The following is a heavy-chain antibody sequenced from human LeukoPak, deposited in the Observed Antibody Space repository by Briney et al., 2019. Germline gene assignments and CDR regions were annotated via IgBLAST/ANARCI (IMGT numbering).Heavy chain of an antibody. Sequence: GGSLRLSCAASGFTFSSYEMNWVRQAPGKGLEWVSYISSRGTTTYYADSVKGRFTISRDNAKNTLYLQMNSLRAEDTAVYYCVREPYCSGGSCYTSGFDCWGQGTLVTVSS. V-gene: IGHV3-48*03. CDR1: GFTFSSYE. CDR3: VREPYCSGGSCYTSGFDC. CDR2: ISSRGTTT. D-gene: IGHD2-15*01. J-gene: IGHJ4*02.